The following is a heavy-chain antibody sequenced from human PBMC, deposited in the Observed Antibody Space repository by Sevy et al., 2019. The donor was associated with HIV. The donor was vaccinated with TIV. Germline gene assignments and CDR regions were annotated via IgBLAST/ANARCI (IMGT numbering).Heavy chain of an antibody. Sequence: GGSLRLSCAASGFTFSNYGIHWVRQPPGKGLEWVAVIWSDGNKKYYADSVKGRSTISRDNSKNTLFLQMNSLRAEDTAVYYCARGPLRYCTSTSCYEGDYYYYGMDVWGQGTTVTVSS. CDR3: ARGPLRYCTSTSCYEGDYYYYGMDV. CDR2: IWSDGNKK. CDR1: GFTFSNYG. J-gene: IGHJ6*02. V-gene: IGHV3-33*01. D-gene: IGHD2-2*01.